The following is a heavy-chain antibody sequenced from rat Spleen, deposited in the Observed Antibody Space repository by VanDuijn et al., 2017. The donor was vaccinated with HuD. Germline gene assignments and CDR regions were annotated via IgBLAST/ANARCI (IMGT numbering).Heavy chain of an antibody. CDR3: ASLMYTPDYLGVMDV. CDR2: ISYDGSTT. D-gene: IGHD1-6*01. J-gene: IGHJ4*01. Sequence: EVQLVESGGGLVQPGRSLKLSCAASGFTFSDYYIAWVRQTPTKGLEWVATISYDGSTTYYRDSVKGRFTISRDNAESTLYLQMDSLRSEATATYYCASLMYTPDYLGVMDVWGQGASVTVSS. CDR1: GFTFSDYY. V-gene: IGHV5-7*01.